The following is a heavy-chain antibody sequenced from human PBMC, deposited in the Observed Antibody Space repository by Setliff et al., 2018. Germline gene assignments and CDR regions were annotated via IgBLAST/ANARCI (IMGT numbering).Heavy chain of an antibody. CDR3: ARQRSGYFRFDS. Sequence: PSETLSLTCTVSGGSISSSSYYWGWIRQPPGKGLEWIGSIYYSGSTYYNPSLKSRVTISVDTSKNQFSLKLSSVTAADTAVYYCARQRSGYFRFDSWGQGTLVTVSS. CDR1: GGSISSSSYY. V-gene: IGHV4-39*01. D-gene: IGHD3-22*01. CDR2: IYYSGST. J-gene: IGHJ5*01.